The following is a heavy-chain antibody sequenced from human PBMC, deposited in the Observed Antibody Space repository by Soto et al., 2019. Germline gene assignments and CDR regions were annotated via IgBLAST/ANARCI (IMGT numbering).Heavy chain of an antibody. Sequence: QVQLVQSGAEVKKPGSWVKAPSKPLGAPSTAKPSTGWDKPLGQGLEWMGGIIPIFGTANYAQKFQGRVTITADESTSTAYMELSSLRSEDTAVYYCARDIFRYFDYWGQGTLVTVSS. CDR1: GAPSTAKP. V-gene: IGHV1-69*12. D-gene: IGHD3-9*01. CDR2: IIPIFGTA. CDR3: ARDIFRYFDY. J-gene: IGHJ4*02.